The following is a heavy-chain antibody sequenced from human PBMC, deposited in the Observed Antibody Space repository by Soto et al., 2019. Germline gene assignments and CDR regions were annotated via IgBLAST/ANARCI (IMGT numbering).Heavy chain of an antibody. D-gene: IGHD6-6*01. J-gene: IGHJ4*02. CDR3: TSFSPHSSSSVVYFDY. CDR2: FDPEDGET. Sequence: GASVKVSCKVSGYTITELSIHWVRQAPGKGLEWMGGFDPEDGETIYAQKFQGRVTMTEDTSTDTAYMELSSLISDDTAVYYCTSFSPHSSSSVVYFDYWGQGTLVTVSS. CDR1: GYTITELS. V-gene: IGHV1-24*01.